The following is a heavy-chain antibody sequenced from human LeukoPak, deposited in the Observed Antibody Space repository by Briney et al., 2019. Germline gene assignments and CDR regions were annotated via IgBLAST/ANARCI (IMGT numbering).Heavy chain of an antibody. J-gene: IGHJ5*02. V-gene: IGHV3-48*04. CDR1: GFKFSSFS. D-gene: IGHD2-2*01. CDR2: ITSTSSAT. Sequence: AGGSLRLSCAASGFKFSSFSMGWVRQAPGKGLEWLSYITSTSSATYYADSLQGRFTISRDNAKNSLYLQMNSLRAEDTAVYYCARASPCSSTSCYAENWFDPWGQGTLVTVSS. CDR3: ARASPCSSTSCYAENWFDP.